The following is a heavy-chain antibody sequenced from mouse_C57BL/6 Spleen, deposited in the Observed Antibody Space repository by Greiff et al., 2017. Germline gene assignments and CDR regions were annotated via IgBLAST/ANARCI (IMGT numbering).Heavy chain of an antibody. CDR3: TTWGGNWFAY. Sequence: EVKLQESGAELVRPGASVKLSCTASGFNIKDDYMHWVKQRPEQGLEWIGWIDPENGDTEYASKFQGKATITADTSSNTAYLQLRSLTSEDTAVYYCTTWGGNWFAYWGQGTLVTVSA. J-gene: IGHJ3*01. D-gene: IGHD2-1*01. V-gene: IGHV14-4*01. CDR1: GFNIKDDY. CDR2: IDPENGDT.